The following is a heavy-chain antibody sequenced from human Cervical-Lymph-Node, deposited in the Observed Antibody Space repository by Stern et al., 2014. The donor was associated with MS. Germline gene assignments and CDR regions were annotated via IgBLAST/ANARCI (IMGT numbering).Heavy chain of an antibody. CDR1: GFTFRDYY. D-gene: IGHD1-1*01. CDR3: ARGSPVWEDWTPPYY. Sequence: VQLVESGGGLVKPGGSLRLSCAASGFTFRDYYMSWIRQAPGKGLEWVSYISSGGSTIYYADSVKGGFPISRDNAMKPDYLQMNPRRAEDTAVYYCARGSPVWEDWTPPYYGAQETLAPVS. CDR2: ISSGGSTI. V-gene: IGHV3-11*01. J-gene: IGHJ4*02.